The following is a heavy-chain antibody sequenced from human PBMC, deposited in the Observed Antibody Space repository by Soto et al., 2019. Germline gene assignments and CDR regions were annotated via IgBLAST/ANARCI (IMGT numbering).Heavy chain of an antibody. CDR1: GFTFRNYA. Sequence: QVQLVESGGGVVQPGGSLRLSCAASGFTFRNYAMHWVRQAPGKGLECLAVIASDGSNEFYRDSVKGRFTISRDNSKNTLYLHMNSLRSEDTGVYYCARCDGEDSLVVVGARPGEYGRESCGQGTTVTVSS. CDR2: IASDGSNE. V-gene: IGHV3-30-3*01. J-gene: IGHJ6*02. D-gene: IGHD2-15*01. CDR3: ARCDGEDSLVVVGARPGEYGRES.